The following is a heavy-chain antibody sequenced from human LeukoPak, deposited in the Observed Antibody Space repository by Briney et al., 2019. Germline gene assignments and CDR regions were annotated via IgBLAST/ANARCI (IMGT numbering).Heavy chain of an antibody. CDR1: GGTFSSYA. CDR3: ARYVVVVAGQAPNAFDI. J-gene: IGHJ3*02. CDR2: IIPIFGTA. Sequence: SVKVSCKASGGTFSSYAISWMRQAPGQGLEWMGRIIPIFGTANYAQKFQGRVTITTDESTSTAYMELSSLRSEDTAVYYCARYVVVVAGQAPNAFDIWGQGTMVTVSS. D-gene: IGHD2-15*01. V-gene: IGHV1-69*05.